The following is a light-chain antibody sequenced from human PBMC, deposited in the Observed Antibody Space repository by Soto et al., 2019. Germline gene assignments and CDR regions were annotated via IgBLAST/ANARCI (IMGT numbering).Light chain of an antibody. V-gene: IGKV1-17*01. CDR3: QQYGNSIPIT. Sequence: IQVTQSPSSLSASVGDRVTITCRASQGIRNDLGWYRQKPGKAPKRLIYAASTLQSGVPSRFSGSGSGTDFTLTISRLEPEDCAVYYCQQYGNSIPITFGQGTRLEI. CDR1: QGIRND. J-gene: IGKJ5*01. CDR2: AAS.